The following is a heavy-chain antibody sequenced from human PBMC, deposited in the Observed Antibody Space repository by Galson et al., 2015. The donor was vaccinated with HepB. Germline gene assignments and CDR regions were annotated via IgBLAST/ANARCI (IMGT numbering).Heavy chain of an antibody. J-gene: IGHJ1*01. V-gene: IGHV3-11*06. CDR2: ISSSSSYT. CDR1: GFTFSDYY. D-gene: IGHD6-13*01. Sequence: SLRLSCAASGFTFSDYYMSWIRQAPGKGLEWVSYISSSSSYTNYADSVKGRFTISRDNTKNSLYLQMNSLRAEDTAVYYCARGGAAGTEYFQHWGQGTLVTVSS. CDR3: ARGGAAGTEYFQH.